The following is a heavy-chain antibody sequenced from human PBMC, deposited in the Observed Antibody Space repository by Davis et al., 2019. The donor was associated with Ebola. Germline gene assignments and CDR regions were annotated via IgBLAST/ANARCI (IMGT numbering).Heavy chain of an antibody. Sequence: SVKVSCKASGYTFTSYYMHWVRQAPGQGLEWMGRIIPILGIANYAQKFQGRVTITADESTSTAYMELSSLRSEDTAVYYCARGRYSGSYLDYYYGMDVWGQGTTVTVSS. J-gene: IGHJ6*02. V-gene: IGHV1-69*04. CDR1: GYTFTSYY. CDR3: ARGRYSGSYLDYYYGMDV. CDR2: IIPILGIA. D-gene: IGHD1-26*01.